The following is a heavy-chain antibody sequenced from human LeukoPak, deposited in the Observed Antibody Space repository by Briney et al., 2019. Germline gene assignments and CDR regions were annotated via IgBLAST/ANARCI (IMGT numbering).Heavy chain of an antibody. CDR2: ISYDGNTK. CDR3: AKRVDYGSSWYYFDY. Sequence: GGSLRLSCAASGFTFSAYGMHWVRQAPGKGLEWVAVISYDGNTKYYADSVKGRFTISRDNSKDMLYLQMNSLRAEDTAVYYCAKRVDYGSSWYYFDYWGQGTLVTVSS. D-gene: IGHD6-13*01. CDR1: GFTFSAYG. V-gene: IGHV3-30*18. J-gene: IGHJ4*02.